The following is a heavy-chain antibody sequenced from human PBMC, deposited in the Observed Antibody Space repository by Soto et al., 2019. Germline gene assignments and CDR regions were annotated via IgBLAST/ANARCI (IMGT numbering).Heavy chain of an antibody. D-gene: IGHD5-12*01. V-gene: IGHV1-18*01. J-gene: IGHJ4*02. Sequence: QVQLVQSGGEVKKPGASVTVSCKASGYTFINYHITWVRQAPGQGLEWMAWINTYNGMTDYAQRFQGRVTMTRDTSTSTAYMELRNLGSDDTAVNFCAKSPRGEMATDCGQGTLVTVSS. CDR3: AKSPRGEMATD. CDR2: INTYNGMT. CDR1: GYTFINYH.